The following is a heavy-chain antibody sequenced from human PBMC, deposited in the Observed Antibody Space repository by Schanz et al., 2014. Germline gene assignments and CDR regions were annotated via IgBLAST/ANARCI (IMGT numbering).Heavy chain of an antibody. CDR1: GFSFSSYA. J-gene: IGHJ4*02. Sequence: EVKLLESGGTLVRPGGSLRLSCAASGFSFSSYAMGWVRQAPGKGLEWVSYVSRSTPDIYYADSVKGRFTISRDNAKNSQYLQMSSLRAEDTAVYYCARSQGSSFDAWGQGTLVTVSS. D-gene: IGHD6-13*01. V-gene: IGHV3-21*02. CDR3: ARSQGSSFDA. CDR2: VSRSTPDI.